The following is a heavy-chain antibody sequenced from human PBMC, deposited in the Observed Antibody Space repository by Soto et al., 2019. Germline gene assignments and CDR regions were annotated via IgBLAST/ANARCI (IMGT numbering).Heavy chain of an antibody. V-gene: IGHV4-59*01. CDR2: IYYSGST. J-gene: IGHJ4*02. D-gene: IGHD6-13*01. CDR1: GGSISSYY. CDR3: ARAPTYSSSWYYFDY. Sequence: PSETLSLTCTVSGGSISSYYWGWIRQPPGKGLEWIGYIYYSGSTNYNPSLKSRVTISVDTSKNQFSLKLSSVTAADTAVYYCARAPTYSSSWYYFDYWGQGTLVTVSS.